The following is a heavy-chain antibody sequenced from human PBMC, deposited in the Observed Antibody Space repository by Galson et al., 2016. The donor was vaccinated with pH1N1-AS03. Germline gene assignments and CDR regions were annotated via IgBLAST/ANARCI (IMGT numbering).Heavy chain of an antibody. CDR3: ARPRLNYFDN. Sequence: QSGAEVKKPGESLKISCKGSGYRFTNYWIGWVRQMPGKDLEWMGIIYPGNSDSRYNKSFQGQVTISADTSISTVYLQWSSLQASDTAMYYCARPRLNYFDNWGQGTLVTVSS. J-gene: IGHJ4*02. CDR1: GYRFTNYW. CDR2: IYPGNSDS. V-gene: IGHV5-51*03. D-gene: IGHD3-16*01.